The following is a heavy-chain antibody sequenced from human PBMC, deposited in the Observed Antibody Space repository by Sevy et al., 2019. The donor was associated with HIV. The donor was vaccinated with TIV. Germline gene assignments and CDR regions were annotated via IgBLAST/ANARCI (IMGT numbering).Heavy chain of an antibody. D-gene: IGHD1-26*01. J-gene: IGHJ4*02. CDR3: AKGEGVGSVPYFDY. CDR1: GFIVSNYA. Sequence: GGSLRLSCAASGFIVSNYAMTWVRQAPGKGLEWVSTINSPGTTYYADSVKGRFTISRDNSKNTLYLQMNSLRVDDKAVYSCAKGEGVGSVPYFDYWGQGTLVTVSS. V-gene: IGHV3-23*01. CDR2: INSPGTT.